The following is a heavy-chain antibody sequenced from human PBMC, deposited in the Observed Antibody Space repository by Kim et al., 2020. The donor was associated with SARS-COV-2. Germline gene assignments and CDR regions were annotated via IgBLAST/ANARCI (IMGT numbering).Heavy chain of an antibody. CDR3: AREAWSGYSGMDV. D-gene: IGHD3-3*01. Sequence: YGQKFQGRVTRTRDTSTGTVYMELSSLRSEDTAVYYCAREAWSGYSGMDVWGQGTTVTVSS. V-gene: IGHV1-46*01. J-gene: IGHJ6*02.